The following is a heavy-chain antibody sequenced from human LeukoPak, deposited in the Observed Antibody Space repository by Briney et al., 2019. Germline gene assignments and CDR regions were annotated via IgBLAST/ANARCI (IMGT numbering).Heavy chain of an antibody. CDR1: GGSINSGSYY. D-gene: IGHD6-13*01. J-gene: IGHJ4*02. Sequence: SETLSLTCTVSGGSINSGSYYWSWIRQPAGKGLEWIGRIYTSGSTNYNPSLKSRVTMSVDTSKNQFSLKLSSVTAADTAVYYCARVGEQQLVYFDYWGQGTLVTVSS. CDR2: IYTSGST. CDR3: ARVGEQQLVYFDY. V-gene: IGHV4-61*02.